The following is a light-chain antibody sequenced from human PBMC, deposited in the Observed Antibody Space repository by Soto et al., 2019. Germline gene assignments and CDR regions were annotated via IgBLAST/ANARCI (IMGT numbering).Light chain of an antibody. V-gene: IGLV2-8*01. CDR1: SSDVGGYNY. CDR2: EVS. Sequence: LTQPPSASGSPGQSVTISCTGTSSDVGGYNYVSWYQQHPGKAPKLMIYEVSERPPGVPDRFSGSKSSNTASLTVSGLQAEDEADYYCSSYAGSNNFVFGTGTKVT. J-gene: IGLJ1*01. CDR3: SSYAGSNNFV.